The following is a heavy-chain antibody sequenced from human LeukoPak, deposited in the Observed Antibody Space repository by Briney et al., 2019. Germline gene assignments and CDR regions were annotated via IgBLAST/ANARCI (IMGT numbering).Heavy chain of an antibody. Sequence: SETLSLTCTVSGGSISSYYWSWIRQPPGKGLEWIGYIYYSGSTNYNPSLRSRVTISVDTSKNQFSLKLSSVTAADTAVYYCASTQWTRDRGAFFDIWGQGTMVTVSS. CDR2: IYYSGST. CDR1: GGSISSYY. J-gene: IGHJ3*02. CDR3: ASTQWTRDRGAFFDI. V-gene: IGHV4-59*08. D-gene: IGHD6-19*01.